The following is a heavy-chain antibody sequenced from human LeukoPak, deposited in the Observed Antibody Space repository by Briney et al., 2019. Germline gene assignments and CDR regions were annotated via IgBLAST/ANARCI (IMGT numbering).Heavy chain of an antibody. J-gene: IGHJ5*02. Sequence: ASVKVSCKASGYSFTGYFMHRVRQAPGQGLEWMGWINPNSGGTNYAQKFQDRVTMTRDTSIITAYMELSRLRSDDTAVYYCARNKDYDILVNYFDPWGQGTLVTVSS. CDR1: GYSFTGYF. CDR3: ARNKDYDILVNYFDP. D-gene: IGHD3-9*01. V-gene: IGHV1-2*02. CDR2: INPNSGGT.